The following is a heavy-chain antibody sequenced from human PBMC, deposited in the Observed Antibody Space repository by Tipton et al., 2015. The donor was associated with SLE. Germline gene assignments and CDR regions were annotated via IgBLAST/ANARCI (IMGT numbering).Heavy chain of an antibody. J-gene: IGHJ4*02. Sequence: LRLSCTVSGDSISSGNYYWNWIRQPAGKGLEWIVYIYHSGNTNYNPSLKSRVTISLDTSKNQFSLSLYSVTVEDTAVYYCARQGTGFGSGRDDYWGQGILVTVSS. CDR3: ARQGTGFGSGRDDY. V-gene: IGHV4-61*09. CDR1: GDSISSGNYY. CDR2: IYHSGNT. D-gene: IGHD1-14*01.